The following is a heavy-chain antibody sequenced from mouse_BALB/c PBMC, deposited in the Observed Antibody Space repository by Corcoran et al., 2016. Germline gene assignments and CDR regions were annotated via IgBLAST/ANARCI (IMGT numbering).Heavy chain of an antibody. CDR2: IDPANGNT. Sequence: EVQLQQSGAELVKPGASVKLSCTASGFNIKDTYIHWVKQMPEQGLEWIGRIDPANGNTKYDPKFQGKATITADTSSNTAYLQLSSLTSEDTAVYYCARWDWYFDVWGAGTTVTVSS. CDR3: ARWDWYFDV. V-gene: IGHV14-3*02. CDR1: GFNIKDTY. J-gene: IGHJ1*01.